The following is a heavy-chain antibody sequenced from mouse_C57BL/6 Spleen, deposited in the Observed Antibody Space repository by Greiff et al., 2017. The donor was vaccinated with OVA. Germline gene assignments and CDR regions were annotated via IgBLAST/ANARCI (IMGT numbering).Heavy chain of an antibody. Sequence: VQLQQPGAELVKPGASVKVSCKASGYTFTSYWMHWVKQRPGQGLEWIGRIHPSDSDTNYNQKFKGKATLTVDKSSSTAYMQLSSLTSEDSAVYYCAITVFYYGSSYVYYYAMDYWGQGTSVTVSS. V-gene: IGHV1-74*01. J-gene: IGHJ4*01. CDR1: GYTFTSYW. CDR3: AITVFYYGSSYVYYYAMDY. D-gene: IGHD1-1*01. CDR2: IHPSDSDT.